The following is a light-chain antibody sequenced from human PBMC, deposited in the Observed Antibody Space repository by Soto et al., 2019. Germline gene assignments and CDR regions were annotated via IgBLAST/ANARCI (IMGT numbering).Light chain of an antibody. CDR3: QQYCSTPCT. Sequence: DIVMKQSEGTLFLSPGESATISCRARQSVSSSNLDWYQQKPGQAPRLLIYVASSRATGIPDRFSGSGSGTDFTLTISSLQPEDFAVYYCQQYCSTPCTFGQGTKLEIK. CDR2: VAS. J-gene: IGKJ1*01. V-gene: IGKV3-20*01. CDR1: QSVSSSN.